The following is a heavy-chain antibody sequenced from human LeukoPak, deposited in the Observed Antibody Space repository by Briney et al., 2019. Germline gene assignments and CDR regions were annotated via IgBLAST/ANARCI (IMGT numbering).Heavy chain of an antibody. CDR2: IYYSGST. CDR3: ARYYSGSYGFDY. J-gene: IGHJ4*02. CDR1: GGSISSSSYY. D-gene: IGHD1-26*01. V-gene: IGHV4-39*01. Sequence: SETLSLTCTVSGGSISSSSYYWGWIRQPPGKGLEWIGSIYYSGSTYYNPSVKSRVTIFVDTSKNQFSLKLSSVTAADTAVYYCARYYSGSYGFDYWGQGTLVTVSS.